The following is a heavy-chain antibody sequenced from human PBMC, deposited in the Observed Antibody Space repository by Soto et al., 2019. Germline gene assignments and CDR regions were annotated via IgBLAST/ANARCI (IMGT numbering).Heavy chain of an antibody. CDR1: GFTFSSYG. V-gene: IGHV3-33*01. Sequence: PGGSLRLSCAASGFTFSSYGMHWVRQAPGKGLEWVAVIWYDGSNKYYADSVKGRFTISRDNSKNTLYLQMNSLRAEDTAVYYCARDPEVVVITFGDAFDIWGQGTMVTVSS. CDR3: ARDPEVVVITFGDAFDI. D-gene: IGHD3-22*01. CDR2: IWYDGSNK. J-gene: IGHJ3*02.